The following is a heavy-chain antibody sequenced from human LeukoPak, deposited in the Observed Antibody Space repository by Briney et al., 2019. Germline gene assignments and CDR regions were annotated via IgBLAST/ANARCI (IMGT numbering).Heavy chain of an antibody. CDR3: ARLPYYDFWSGYYIDY. V-gene: IGHV5-51*01. CDR1: RYSFAEYW. CDR2: IYPGDSDT. J-gene: IGHJ4*02. D-gene: IGHD3-3*01. Sequence: GESLKISCKGSRYSFAEYWIGWVRQMPGKGLEWMGIIYPGDSDTRYSPSFQGQVTISAEKSITTTYLQWSSLKASDTAMYYCARLPYYDFWSGYYIDYWGQGTLVTVSS.